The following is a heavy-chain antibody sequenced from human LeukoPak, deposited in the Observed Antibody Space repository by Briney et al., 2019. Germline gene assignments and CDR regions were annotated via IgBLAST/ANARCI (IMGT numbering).Heavy chain of an antibody. Sequence: GGSLRLSCAASGFTFSDYYMSWIRQAPGKGLEWVSYISSSGSTIYYADSVKSRFTISRDNAKNSLYLQMNSLRAEDTAVYYCARDLEQQSFDYWGQGTLVTVSS. J-gene: IGHJ4*02. D-gene: IGHD6-13*01. CDR3: ARDLEQQSFDY. CDR1: GFTFSDYY. V-gene: IGHV3-11*01. CDR2: ISSSGSTI.